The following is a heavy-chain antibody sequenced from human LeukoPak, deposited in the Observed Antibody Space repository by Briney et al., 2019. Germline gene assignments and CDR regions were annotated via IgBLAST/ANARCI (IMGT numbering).Heavy chain of an antibody. CDR1: GYTFTGYY. Sequence: ASVKVSCKASGYTFTGYYMHWVRQAPGQGLEWMGWINPNSGGTNYAQKFQGRVTMTRNTSISTAYMELSSLRSEDTAVYYCAREGIYCSGGSCYSVPYYYGMDVWGQGTTVTVSS. V-gene: IGHV1-2*02. D-gene: IGHD2-15*01. CDR3: AREGIYCSGGSCYSVPYYYGMDV. CDR2: INPNSGGT. J-gene: IGHJ6*02.